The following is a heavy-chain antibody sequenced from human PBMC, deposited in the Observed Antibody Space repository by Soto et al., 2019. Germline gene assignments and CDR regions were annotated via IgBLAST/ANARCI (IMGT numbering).Heavy chain of an antibody. CDR1: GFTFSSYA. V-gene: IGHV3-30-3*01. CDR3: AREEAGRNSSSPESLPLFDY. CDR2: ISYDGSNK. D-gene: IGHD6-6*01. J-gene: IGHJ4*02. Sequence: GGSLRLSCAASGFTFSSYAMHWVRQAPGKGLEWVAVISYDGSNKYYADSVKGRFTISRDNSKNTLYLQMNSLRAEDTAVYYCAREEAGRNSSSPESLPLFDYWGQGTLVTVSS.